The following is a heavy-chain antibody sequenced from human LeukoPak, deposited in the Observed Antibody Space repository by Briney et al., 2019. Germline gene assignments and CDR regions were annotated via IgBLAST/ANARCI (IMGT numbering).Heavy chain of an antibody. V-gene: IGHV4-30-4*07. Sequence: SQTLSLTCAVSGGSISSGGYSWSWIRQPPGKGLEWIGYIYYSGGTYYNPSLKSRVTISVDTSKNQFSLKLSSVTAADTAVYYCARDRRGYDFWSGYYQWGQGTLVTVSS. CDR1: GGSISSGGYS. CDR2: IYYSGGT. J-gene: IGHJ4*02. CDR3: ARDRRGYDFWSGYYQ. D-gene: IGHD3-3*01.